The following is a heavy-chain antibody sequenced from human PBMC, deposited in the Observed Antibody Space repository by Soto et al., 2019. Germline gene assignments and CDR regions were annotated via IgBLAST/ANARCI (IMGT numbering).Heavy chain of an antibody. V-gene: IGHV4-4*07. CDR2: IYATGTT. CDR3: VRDGKKTLRDWFDP. J-gene: IGHJ5*02. CDR1: RASISGFY. Sequence: ATLSITLTVSRASISGFYWSWIRKSAGKGLEWIGRIYATGTTDYNPSLKSRVMMSVDTSKKQFSLKLRSVTAADTAVYYCVRDGKKTLRDWFDPCGQGISVTVSS. D-gene: IGHD1-1*01.